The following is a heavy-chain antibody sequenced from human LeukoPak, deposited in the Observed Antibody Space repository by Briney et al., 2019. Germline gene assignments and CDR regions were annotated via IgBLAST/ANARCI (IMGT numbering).Heavy chain of an antibody. D-gene: IGHD5-12*01. J-gene: IGHJ4*02. V-gene: IGHV4-59*02. CDR1: GGSVSSHL. Sequence: PSETLSLTCAVSGGSVSSHLWSWIRQPPGKGLEWVGYLHFSGSTDYSASLKGRVTISVDTPTNQFSLNLNSVTAVDTAVYYCVRERDSGGFDYWGQGTRVTVSS. CDR2: LHFSGST. CDR3: VRERDSGGFDY.